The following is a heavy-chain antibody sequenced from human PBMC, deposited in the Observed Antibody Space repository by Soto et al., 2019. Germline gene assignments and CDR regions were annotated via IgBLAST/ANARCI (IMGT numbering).Heavy chain of an antibody. D-gene: IGHD3-9*01. CDR2: IYHSGST. V-gene: IGHV4-4*02. CDR3: ARRDWSGSTSHFYFDY. Sequence: QVQLQESGPGLVQPSGTLSLTCAVSGGSIISSNWWNWVRQPPGKGLEWIGEIYHSGSTYYKPSLKSRVAMSVDTSKNQCSLKLTSATAADTAVYYCARRDWSGSTSHFYFDYWGQGVLVTVSS. CDR1: GGSIISSNW. J-gene: IGHJ4*02.